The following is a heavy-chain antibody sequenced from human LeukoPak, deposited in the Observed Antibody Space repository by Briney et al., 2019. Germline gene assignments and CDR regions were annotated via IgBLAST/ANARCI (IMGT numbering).Heavy chain of an antibody. Sequence: PGGSLRLSCAASGFTFSSYGMHWVRQAPGKGLEWVAFIRYDGSNKYYADSVKGRFTISRDNSKNTLYLQMNSLRAEDTAVYYCAKGGGGVTAAGTAFDIWGQGTMVTVSS. CDR1: GFTFSSYG. V-gene: IGHV3-30*02. CDR2: IRYDGSNK. CDR3: AKGGGGVTAAGTAFDI. J-gene: IGHJ3*02. D-gene: IGHD6-13*01.